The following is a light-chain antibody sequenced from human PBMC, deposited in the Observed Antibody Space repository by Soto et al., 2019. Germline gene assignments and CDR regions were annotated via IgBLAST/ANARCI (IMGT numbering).Light chain of an antibody. CDR3: CSYALSNNFYV. CDR1: SSDVGSYNL. J-gene: IGLJ1*01. CDR2: EGI. V-gene: IGLV2-23*01. Sequence: QSALTQPASVSGSPGQSITVSCSGTSSDVGSYNLLSWYQQHPGKAPKLMIYEGIKRPSGVSNRFSGSTSGNSATLTISGLQAEDEADYYCCSYALSNNFYVFGTGTKVTVL.